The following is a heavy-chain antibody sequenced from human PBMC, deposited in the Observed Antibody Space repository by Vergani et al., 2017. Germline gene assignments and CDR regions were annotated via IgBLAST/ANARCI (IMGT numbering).Heavy chain of an antibody. CDR1: GGSISSGCYS. V-gene: IGHV4-30-2*01. CDR2: SYHFGST. J-gene: IGHJ5*02. D-gene: IGHD2-15*01. CDR3: ARGRLCSGGSWYWFDP. Sequence: QLQLQESGSGLVKPSQTLSLTCAVFGGSISSGCYSWSWTRQPPGKGLEWIGYSYHFGSTYYNPSLKRRVTVPVDRSKNQFSMKMSSVTAADTAVYYCARGRLCSGGSWYWFDPWGKGTLVTVSS.